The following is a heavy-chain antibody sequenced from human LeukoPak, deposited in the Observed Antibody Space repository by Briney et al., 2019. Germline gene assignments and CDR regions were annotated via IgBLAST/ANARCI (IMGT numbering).Heavy chain of an antibody. CDR1: GGTFSSYA. Sequence: SVKVSCEASGGTFSSYAISWVRQAPGQGLEWMGGIIPIFGTANYAQKFQGRVTITADESTSTAYMELSSLRSEDTAVYYCARDIGSPRGYYDYWGQGTLVTVSS. D-gene: IGHD2/OR15-2a*01. CDR2: IIPIFGTA. CDR3: ARDIGSPRGYYDY. V-gene: IGHV1-69*13. J-gene: IGHJ4*02.